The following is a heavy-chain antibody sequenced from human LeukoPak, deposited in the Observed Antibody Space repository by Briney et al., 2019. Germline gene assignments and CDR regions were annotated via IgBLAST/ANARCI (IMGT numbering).Heavy chain of an antibody. CDR3: ARDPIRGDYVLNRNWFDP. Sequence: SVRVSCKASGGTFSSYAISWVRQAPGQGLEWMGGIIPIFGTANYAQKLQGRVTITADESTSTAYMELSSLRSEDTAVYYCARDPIRGDYVLNRNWFDPWGQGTLVTVSS. D-gene: IGHD4-17*01. J-gene: IGHJ5*02. CDR1: GGTFSSYA. CDR2: IIPIFGTA. V-gene: IGHV1-69*13.